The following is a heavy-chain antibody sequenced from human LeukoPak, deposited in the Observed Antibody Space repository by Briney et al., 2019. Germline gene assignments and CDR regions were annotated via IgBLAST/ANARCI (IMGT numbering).Heavy chain of an antibody. CDR2: ISSSGGTT. CDR1: GFMFSAYA. V-gene: IGHV3-23*01. J-gene: IGHJ4*02. D-gene: IGHD3-3*01. Sequence: GGSLRLYCVASGFMFSAYAMSWVRQAPGKGLEWVSSISSSGGTTFYADSVKGRFTISRDLFKKTVHLEMKAMRAEDTAVYYCAKDPQPYYDVPVGYWGQGTLVTVSP. CDR3: AKDPQPYYDVPVGY.